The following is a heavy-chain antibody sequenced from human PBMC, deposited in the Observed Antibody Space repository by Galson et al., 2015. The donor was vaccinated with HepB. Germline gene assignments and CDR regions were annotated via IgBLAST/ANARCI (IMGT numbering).Heavy chain of an antibody. CDR2: VYYSANS. Sequence: VSGGSISSYYWTWIRQPPGKGLEWIGYVYYSANSDYNPSLKSRVTMSVDTSKNQLSLKLNSVTAADTAVYYCARAVSSGYFDFWGRGTLVTVSS. D-gene: IGHD4-17*01. CDR3: ARAVSSGYFDF. V-gene: IGHV4-59*01. CDR1: GGSISSYY. J-gene: IGHJ4*02.